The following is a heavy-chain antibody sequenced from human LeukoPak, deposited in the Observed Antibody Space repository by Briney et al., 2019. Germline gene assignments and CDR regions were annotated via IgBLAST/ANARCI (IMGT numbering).Heavy chain of an antibody. D-gene: IGHD2-8*01. CDR3: ARDSMYATNYFDP. Sequence: SETLSLTCSVSGGSIRSSYWNWIRQSPGKGLEWLGYIYYSGGTNYNPSLKGRVTLSIDMSKNQFSLRLTSVTAADTAVYYCARDSMYATNYFDPRGQGTLVTVSS. CDR2: IYYSGGT. J-gene: IGHJ5*02. CDR1: GGSIRSSY. V-gene: IGHV4-59*01.